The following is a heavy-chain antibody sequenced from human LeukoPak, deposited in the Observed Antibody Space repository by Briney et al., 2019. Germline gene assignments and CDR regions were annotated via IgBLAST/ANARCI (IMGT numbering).Heavy chain of an antibody. CDR3: AKDRTALRFLEWLFDFDY. J-gene: IGHJ4*02. CDR2: IRYDGSNK. CDR1: GFTFRSYG. D-gene: IGHD3-3*01. V-gene: IGHV3-30*02. Sequence: GGSLRLSCAASGFTFRSYGMHWVRQAPGKGLEWVAFIRYDGSNKYYADSVKGRFTISRDNSKNTLYLQMNSLRAEDTAVYYCAKDRTALRFLEWLFDFDYWGQGTLVTVSS.